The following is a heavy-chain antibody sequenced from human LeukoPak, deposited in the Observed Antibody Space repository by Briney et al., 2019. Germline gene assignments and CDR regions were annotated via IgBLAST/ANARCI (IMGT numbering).Heavy chain of an antibody. Sequence: PSETLSLTCTVSGGSISSGDHYWSWTRQPPGKGLEWIGYIYFSGSTNYNPSLKSRVTISVDTSKNQFSLKLSSVTAADTAVYYCARVGSTYYYGSGSYYTQYYFDYWGQGTLVTVSS. J-gene: IGHJ4*02. V-gene: IGHV4-30-4*01. CDR3: ARVGSTYYYGSGSYYTQYYFDY. CDR1: GGSISSGDHY. CDR2: IYFSGST. D-gene: IGHD3-10*01.